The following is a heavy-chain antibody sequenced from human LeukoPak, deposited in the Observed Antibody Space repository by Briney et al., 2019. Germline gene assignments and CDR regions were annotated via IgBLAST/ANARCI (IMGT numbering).Heavy chain of an antibody. CDR1: GFTFSYYA. J-gene: IGHJ4*02. V-gene: IGHV3-64D*06. D-gene: IGHD5-12*01. Sequence: QPGGSLRLSCSASGFTFSYYAMHWVRQAPGKGLEYVSGITSSGGSTYYTDSVKGRFTISRDNSNNTLYLQMSSLRAEDTAVYYCVKGDYSGYTFPAFDYWGQGTLVPVSS. CDR3: VKGDYSGYTFPAFDY. CDR2: ITSSGGST.